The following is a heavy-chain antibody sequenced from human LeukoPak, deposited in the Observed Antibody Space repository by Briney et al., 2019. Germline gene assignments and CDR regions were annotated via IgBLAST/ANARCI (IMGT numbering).Heavy chain of an antibody. D-gene: IGHD3-16*01. CDR1: GFIFSNYG. V-gene: IGHV3-30*02. CDR2: IKSDGSEK. CDR3: VKEVSFGEMGGDN. J-gene: IGHJ4*02. Sequence: GGSLRLSCAASGFIFSNYGMHWVRQTPGKGLEWVTFIKSDGSEKDYADSVKGRFTISRDNSKSTLFLQMNSLRAEDMALYHCVKEVSFGEMGGDNWGQGTLVTVSS.